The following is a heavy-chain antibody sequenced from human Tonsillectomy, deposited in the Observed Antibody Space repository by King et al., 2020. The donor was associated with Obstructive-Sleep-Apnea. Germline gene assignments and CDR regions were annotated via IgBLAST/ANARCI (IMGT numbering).Heavy chain of an antibody. CDR2: IRSSGSIM. J-gene: IGHJ4*02. Sequence: VQLVESGGGLVQPGGSLRLSCAASGFTFSSYTMNWVRQAPGKGLEWISFIRSSGSIMFYADSVKGRFTISRDNSKNSLYLQMNRLRAEDTAVYYCARDQPYHSESRGPIDYWGQGTLVTVSS. CDR3: ARDQPYHSESRGPIDY. CDR1: GFTFSSYT. V-gene: IGHV3-48*04. D-gene: IGHD3-22*01.